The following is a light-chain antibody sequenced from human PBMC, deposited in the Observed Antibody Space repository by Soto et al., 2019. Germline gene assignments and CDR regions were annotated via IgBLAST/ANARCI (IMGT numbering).Light chain of an antibody. V-gene: IGKV4-1*01. J-gene: IGKJ1*01. CDR3: QQYYSIPKT. CDR1: QRVLYDSNDKNY. Sequence: DIVMTQSPDSLAVSLGERAAVNCKSSQRVLYDSNDKNYLAWYQQKPGQPPKLLIYWASTRESGVPDRFSGTGSGTDFTLTISSLQAEDVAVYYCQQYYSIPKTFGQGTKVDIK. CDR2: WAS.